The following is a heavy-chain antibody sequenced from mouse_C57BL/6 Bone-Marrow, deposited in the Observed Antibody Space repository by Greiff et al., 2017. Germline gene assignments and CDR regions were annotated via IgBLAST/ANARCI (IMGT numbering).Heavy chain of an antibody. D-gene: IGHD2-4*01. J-gene: IGHJ4*01. Sequence: EVQLVESGGGLVKPGGSLKLSCAASGFTFSSYAMSWVRQTPEKRLEWVATISDGGSYTYYPDNVKGRFTISRDNAKNNLYLQMSHLKSEDTAMYYCARDRGNYDYDEYAMDYWGQGTSVTVSS. CDR2: ISDGGSYT. CDR3: ARDRGNYDYDEYAMDY. V-gene: IGHV5-4*01. CDR1: GFTFSSYA.